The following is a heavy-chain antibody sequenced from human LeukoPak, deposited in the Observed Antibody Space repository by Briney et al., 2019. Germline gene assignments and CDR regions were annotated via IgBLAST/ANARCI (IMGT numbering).Heavy chain of an antibody. CDR2: IRYDGSNK. J-gene: IGHJ6*03. CDR3: ANCKLGTLPSYYYYMDV. V-gene: IGHV3-30*02. D-gene: IGHD7-27*01. Sequence: HPGGSLRLSCEASGFSFSGYWMHWVRQVPGKGLEWVAFIRYDGSNKYYADSVKGRFTISRDNSKNTLYLQMNSLRAEDTAVYYCANCKLGTLPSYYYYMDVWGKGTTVTVSS. CDR1: GFSFSGYW.